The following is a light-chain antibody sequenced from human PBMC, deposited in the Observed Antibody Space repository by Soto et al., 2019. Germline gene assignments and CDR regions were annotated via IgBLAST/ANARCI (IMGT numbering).Light chain of an antibody. Sequence: QSVLTQPASVSGSPGQSITLSCTGDVSDVAGYTYVSWYQQHPGNGPKVIIYDVSNRPSGVSNRFSGSKSGTTASLTISGLQAEDEADYYCSSFTSILGLFGGGTKLTVL. CDR3: SSFTSILGL. CDR1: VSDVAGYTY. V-gene: IGLV2-14*03. J-gene: IGLJ2*01. CDR2: DVS.